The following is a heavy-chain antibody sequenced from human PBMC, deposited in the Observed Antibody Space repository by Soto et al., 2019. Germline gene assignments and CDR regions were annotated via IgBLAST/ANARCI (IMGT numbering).Heavy chain of an antibody. D-gene: IGHD1-26*01. V-gene: IGHV4-39*01. J-gene: IGHJ5*02. CDR3: ATQEVGGSYVYTFDP. CDR2: IYYSGST. CDR1: GGSITSSSYY. Sequence: QLHLRESGPGLVKPSETLSLTCTVSGGSITSSSYYWGWIRQPPGKGLEWIGSIYYSGSTYYNPSLKRRVTISLDTSKTQFSLKLSSVTAADTAVYYCATQEVGGSYVYTFDPWGQGTLVTVSS.